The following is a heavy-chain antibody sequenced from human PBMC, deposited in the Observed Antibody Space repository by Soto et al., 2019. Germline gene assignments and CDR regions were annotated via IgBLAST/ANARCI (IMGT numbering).Heavy chain of an antibody. CDR1: GFTFSSSG. V-gene: IGHV3-23*01. Sequence: EVQLLESGGGLVQPGGSLRVSCAASGFTFSSSGMGWVRQAPGKGLEWHSVISGSGSSAYYGDSVKGRFTISRDNSKNTLYLQMNSLRAEDTAIYYCAKLSVAAWYFDLWGRGTLVTVSS. CDR3: AKLSVAAWYFDL. D-gene: IGHD6-19*01. CDR2: ISGSGSSA. J-gene: IGHJ2*01.